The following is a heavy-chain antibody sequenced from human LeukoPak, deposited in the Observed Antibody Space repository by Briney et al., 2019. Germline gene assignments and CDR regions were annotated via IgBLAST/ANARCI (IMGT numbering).Heavy chain of an antibody. V-gene: IGHV4-34*10. CDR2: IYYSGST. J-gene: IGHJ4*02. D-gene: IGHD6-6*01. CDR3: ARRRGAARHGGFDY. Sequence: PSETLSLTCAVYGGSFSGYYWSFIRQPPGKGLEWIGYIYYSGSTYYNPSLKSRVTMSVDTSKNQFSLKLSSVTAVDTAVYYCARRRGAARHGGFDYWGQGTLVTVSS. CDR1: GGSFSGYY.